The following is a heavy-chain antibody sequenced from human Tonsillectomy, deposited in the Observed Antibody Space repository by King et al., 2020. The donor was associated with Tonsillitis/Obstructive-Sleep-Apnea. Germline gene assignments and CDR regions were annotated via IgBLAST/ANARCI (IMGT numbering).Heavy chain of an antibody. V-gene: IGHV4-39*01. D-gene: IGHD2-2*02. CDR1: GGSISSSSYY. CDR2: IYYSGRT. Sequence: QLQESGPGLVKPSETLSLTCTVSGGSISSSSYYWGWIRQSPGKGLEWIGSIYYSGRTYCNPSLKSRVTIFVDSFKNQFSLKLSSVTAADTAVYYCASLYLGLYDGWFDPWGQGTLVTVSS. J-gene: IGHJ5*02. CDR3: ASLYLGLYDGWFDP.